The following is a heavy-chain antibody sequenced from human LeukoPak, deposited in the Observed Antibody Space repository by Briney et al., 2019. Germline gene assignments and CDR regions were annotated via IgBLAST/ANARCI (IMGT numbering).Heavy chain of an antibody. Sequence: AGSLRLSCAASGFTFSNAWMSWVRQAPGKGLEWVGRIKSKTDGGTTDYAAPVKGRFTISRDDSKNTLYLQMNSLKTEDTAVYYCTTVVGSSSPYYYYYMDVWGKGTTVTVSS. J-gene: IGHJ6*03. CDR3: TTVVGSSSPYYYYYMDV. D-gene: IGHD6-6*01. CDR2: IKSKTDGGTT. V-gene: IGHV3-15*01. CDR1: GFTFSNAW.